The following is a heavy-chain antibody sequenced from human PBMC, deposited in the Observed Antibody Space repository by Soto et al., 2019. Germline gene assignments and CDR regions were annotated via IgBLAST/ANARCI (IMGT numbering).Heavy chain of an antibody. CDR3: ASLMSSGYYYGMDV. CDR2: IIPILGIT. D-gene: IGHD3-10*01. J-gene: IGHJ6*02. CDR1: VGTFSSYT. Sequence: QVQLVQSGAEVKKPGSSVKVSCKASVGTFSSYTISWVRQAPGQGLEWMGRIIPILGITKYAQKFQGRVTITADKSTSTAYMELSSLRSEDTAVYYCASLMSSGYYYGMDVWGQGTTVTVSS. V-gene: IGHV1-69*02.